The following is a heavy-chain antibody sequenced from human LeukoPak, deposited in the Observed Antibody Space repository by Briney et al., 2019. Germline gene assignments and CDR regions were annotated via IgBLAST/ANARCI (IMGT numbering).Heavy chain of an antibody. Sequence: GGSLRLSCAASGFPFDTYPMNWVRQAPGKGLEWVASISSSNSFKNYADSVKGRFTISRDNAQNSLYLQMSSLRAEDTGLYYCVTMGEQWLLKDIWGQGTMVIVSS. J-gene: IGHJ3*02. CDR2: ISSSNSFK. V-gene: IGHV3-21*01. CDR3: VTMGEQWLLKDI. D-gene: IGHD6-19*01. CDR1: GFPFDTYP.